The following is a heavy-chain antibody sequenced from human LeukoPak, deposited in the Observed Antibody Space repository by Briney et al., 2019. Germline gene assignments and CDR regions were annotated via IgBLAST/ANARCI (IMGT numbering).Heavy chain of an antibody. CDR3: AKDRQGDYGDFDSPDY. Sequence: GRPLRLSCAASGFTFSNYGMHWVRQAPGKGLEWVAVMSYDGGNKYYADSVKGRFSISRDNSKNTLYLQMNSLRTEDTAVYYCAKDRQGDYGDFDSPDYWGQGTLVTVSS. CDR2: MSYDGGNK. J-gene: IGHJ4*02. CDR1: GFTFSNYG. D-gene: IGHD4-17*01. V-gene: IGHV3-30*18.